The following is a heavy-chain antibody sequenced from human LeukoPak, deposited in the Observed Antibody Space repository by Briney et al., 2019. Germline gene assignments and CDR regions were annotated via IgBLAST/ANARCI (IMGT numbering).Heavy chain of an antibody. J-gene: IGHJ4*02. CDR2: INHSGST. CDR3: ARGQQWLVLFDY. D-gene: IGHD6-19*01. Sequence: SETLSLTCAVYGGSFSGYYWSWIRQPPGKGLEWIGEINHSGSTYYNPSLKSRVTISVDTSKNQFSLKLSSVTAADTAVYYCARGQQWLVLFDYWGQGTLVTVSS. V-gene: IGHV4-34*01. CDR1: GGSFSGYY.